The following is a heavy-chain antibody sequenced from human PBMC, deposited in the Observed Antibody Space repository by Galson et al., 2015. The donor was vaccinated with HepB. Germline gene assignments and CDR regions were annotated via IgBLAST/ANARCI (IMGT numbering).Heavy chain of an antibody. J-gene: IGHJ6*03. CDR1: GYTFTGYY. D-gene: IGHD2-2*02. V-gene: IGHV1-2*02. CDR3: ARDRQLLYRYYYYYMDV. CDR2: INPNSGGT. Sequence: SCKASGYTFTGYYMHWVRQAPGQGLEWMGWINPNSGGTNYAQKFQGRVTMTRDTSISTAYMELSRLRSDDTAVYYCARDRQLLYRYYYYYMDVWGKGTTVTVSS.